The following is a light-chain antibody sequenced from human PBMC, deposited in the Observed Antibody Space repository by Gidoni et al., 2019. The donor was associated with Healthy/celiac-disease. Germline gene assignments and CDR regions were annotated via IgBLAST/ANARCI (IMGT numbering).Light chain of an antibody. CDR2: AAS. CDR3: QQSYSTLYT. Sequence: DIQMTQSPSSLSASVGGRVTITCRASQSISSYLNGYQQKPGKAPKLLIYAASRLQSRVPSRFSGRGSGTDFTLTISSLQPEDFATYYCQQSYSTLYTFGQGTKLEIK. CDR1: QSISSY. J-gene: IGKJ2*01. V-gene: IGKV1-39*01.